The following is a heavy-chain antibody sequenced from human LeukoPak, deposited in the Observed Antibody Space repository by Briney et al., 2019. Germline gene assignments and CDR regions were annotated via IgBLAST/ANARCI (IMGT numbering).Heavy chain of an antibody. CDR2: ISWDGGST. D-gene: IGHD4-23*01. J-gene: IGHJ6*03. V-gene: IGHV3-43D*04. Sequence: GGSLRLSCAASGFTFDDYAMHWVRQAPGKGLEWVSLISWDGGSTYYADAVKGRFTISRDKRKNSLYLQMNSLRAEDTALYYCAKDGERKRVTPGWYYYYYYMDVWGKGTTVTVSS. CDR1: GFTFDDYA. CDR3: AKDGERKRVTPGWYYYYYYMDV.